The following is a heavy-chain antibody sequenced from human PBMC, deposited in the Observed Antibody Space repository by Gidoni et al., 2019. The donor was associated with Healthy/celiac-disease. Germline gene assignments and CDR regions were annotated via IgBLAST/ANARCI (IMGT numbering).Heavy chain of an antibody. CDR2: ISGDGGST. Sequence: EVQLVESGGGVVQPGGSLRLSCAASGFTFDDYAMPWVRQAPGKGLEWVSLISGDGGSTYYADSVKGRFTISRDNSKNSLYLQMNSLRTEDTALYYCAKDMSGGHYDFWSGYYTRYYYGMDVWGQGTTVTVSS. D-gene: IGHD3-3*01. J-gene: IGHJ6*02. V-gene: IGHV3-43*02. CDR1: GFTFDDYA. CDR3: AKDMSGGHYDFWSGYYTRYYYGMDV.